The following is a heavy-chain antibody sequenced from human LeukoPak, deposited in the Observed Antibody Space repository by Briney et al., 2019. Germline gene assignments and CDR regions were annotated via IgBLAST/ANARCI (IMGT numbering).Heavy chain of an antibody. Sequence: SETLSLTCTVSGGSISSSSYYWGWIRQPPGKGLEWIGSIYYSGSTYYNPSLKSRVTISVDTSKNQFSLKLSSVTAADTAVYYCARSRRGYDFWSGYSTGSYFDYWGQGTLVTVSS. D-gene: IGHD3-3*01. CDR2: IYYSGST. CDR3: ARSRRGYDFWSGYSTGSYFDY. J-gene: IGHJ4*02. V-gene: IGHV4-39*07. CDR1: GGSISSSSYY.